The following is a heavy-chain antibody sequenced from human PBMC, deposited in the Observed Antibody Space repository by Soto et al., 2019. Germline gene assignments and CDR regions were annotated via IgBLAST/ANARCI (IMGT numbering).Heavy chain of an antibody. Sequence: GGSLRLSCAASGFTFSSYAMSWVRQAPGKGLEWVSAISGSGGSTYYADSVKGRFTISRDNSKNTLYLQMNSLRAEDTAVYYCAKDPNIVVPAAIWPYVDYWGQGTLVTVSS. CDR1: GFTFSSYA. J-gene: IGHJ4*02. D-gene: IGHD2-2*02. CDR3: AKDPNIVVPAAIWPYVDY. CDR2: ISGSGGST. V-gene: IGHV3-23*01.